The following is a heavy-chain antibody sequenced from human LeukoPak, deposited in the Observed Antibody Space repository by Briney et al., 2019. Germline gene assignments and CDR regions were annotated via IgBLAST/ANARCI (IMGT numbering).Heavy chain of an antibody. J-gene: IGHJ4*02. D-gene: IGHD3-9*01. CDR3: AKDLYLYYDILTGYQIDY. CDR1: GFTFGDYA. CDR2: ISWNSGSI. V-gene: IGHV3-9*01. Sequence: GGSLRLSCAASGFTFGDYAMHWVRQAPGKGLEWVSGISWNSGSIGYADSVKGRFTISRDNAKNSLYLQMNSLRAEDTALYYCAKDLYLYYDILTGYQIDYWGQGTLVTVSS.